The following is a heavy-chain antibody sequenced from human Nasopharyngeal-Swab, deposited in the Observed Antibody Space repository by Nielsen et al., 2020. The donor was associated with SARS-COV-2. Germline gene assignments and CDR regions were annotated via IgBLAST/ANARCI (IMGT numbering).Heavy chain of an antibody. CDR1: GFTFSSYA. D-gene: IGHD3-22*01. CDR2: ISYDGSNK. Sequence: GESLKISCAASGFTFSSYAMHWVRQAPGKGLEWVAVISYDGSNKYYADSVKGRFTISRDNSKNTLYLQMNSLRAEDTAVYYCAKDEPYYDSSGYNYYYYYYTDVWGKGTTVTVSS. CDR3: AKDEPYYDSSGYNYYYYYYTDV. V-gene: IGHV3-30-3*01. J-gene: IGHJ6*03.